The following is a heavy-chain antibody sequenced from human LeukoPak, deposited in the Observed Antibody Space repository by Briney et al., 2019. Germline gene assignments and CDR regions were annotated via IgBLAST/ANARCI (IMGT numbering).Heavy chain of an antibody. J-gene: IGHJ3*02. V-gene: IGHV1-46*01. CDR3: ARGRHYYDSSDYYYEGDAFDI. Sequence: GASVKVSCKASGDTFTSYYMHWVRQAPGQGLEWMGIINPSGGSTSSAQKFQGRVTMTRDMFKRTVYLDLSSLRSEDTAVNYCARGRHYYDSSDYYYEGDAFDIWGQGTKVTDSS. CDR2: INPSGGST. CDR1: GDTFTSYY. D-gene: IGHD3-22*01.